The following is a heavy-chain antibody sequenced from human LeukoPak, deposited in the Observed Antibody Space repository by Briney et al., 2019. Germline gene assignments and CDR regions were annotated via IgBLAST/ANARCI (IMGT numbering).Heavy chain of an antibody. CDR2: INCNSGDA. CDR1: GYSFTEHY. J-gene: IGHJ4*02. V-gene: IGHV1-2*02. CDR3: ARDGYSGSGSYYRRYFDY. Sequence: ASVKVSCKASGYSFTEHYIYWVRQAPGQGLEWVGRINCNSGDANSAQKFQGRVTMTRDTSVSTAYMDLSSLRSDDTAVYYCARDGYSGSGSYYRRYFDYWGRGTLVTVSS. D-gene: IGHD3-10*01.